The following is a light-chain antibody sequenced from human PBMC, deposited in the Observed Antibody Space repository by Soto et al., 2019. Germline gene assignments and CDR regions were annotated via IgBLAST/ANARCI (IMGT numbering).Light chain of an antibody. CDR1: QSVNSSY. Sequence: DIVLTQSPGTLSLSPGERATLSCRASQSVNSSYLAWYQQKPGQAPRLLIYGASSRATGIPDRFSGSGSGTDLTLTISRLEPEDFAVYYCQQYGRSPPMYTFGQGTKLEIK. CDR3: QQYGRSPPMYT. V-gene: IGKV3-20*01. J-gene: IGKJ2*01. CDR2: GAS.